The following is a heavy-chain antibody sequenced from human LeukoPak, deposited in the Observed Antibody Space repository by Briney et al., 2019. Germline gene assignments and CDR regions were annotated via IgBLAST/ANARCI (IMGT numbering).Heavy chain of an antibody. CDR3: AREYSSGWYVGNHYYYYGMDV. CDR1: GFTFSSYG. V-gene: IGHV3-33*01. D-gene: IGHD6-19*01. Sequence: GSLRLSCAASGFTFSSYGMHWVRQAPGKGLEWVAVIWYDGSNKYYADSVKGRFTISRDNSKNTLYLQMNSLRAEDTAVYYCAREYSSGWYVGNHYYYYGMDVWGQGTTVTVSS. J-gene: IGHJ6*02. CDR2: IWYDGSNK.